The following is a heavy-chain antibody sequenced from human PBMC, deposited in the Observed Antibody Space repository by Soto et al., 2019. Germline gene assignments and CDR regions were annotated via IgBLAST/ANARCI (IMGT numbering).Heavy chain of an antibody. J-gene: IGHJ4*02. CDR1: GFTFSDYY. CDR2: ISTTGSFT. D-gene: IGHD1-26*01. V-gene: IGHV3-11*06. CDR3: ARAQWELDY. Sequence: QVQLVESGGGLVKPGGSLRLSCAASGFTFSDYYMSWIRQAPGNGLEWVSFISTTGSFTNYADSLKGRFTISRDNAKNSLYLQINSLRGDDTAIYYCARAQWELDYWGQGTLVTVSS.